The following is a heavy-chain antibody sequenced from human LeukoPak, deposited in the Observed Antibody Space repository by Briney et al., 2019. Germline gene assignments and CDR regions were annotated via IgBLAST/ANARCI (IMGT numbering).Heavy chain of an antibody. CDR1: GGTFSSYA. V-gene: IGHV1-69*04. Sequence: SVKVSCKASGGTFSSYAISWVRQAPGQGLEWMGRIIPILGIANYAQKFQGRVTITADKSTSTAYMELSSLRSEDTAVYYCARVNIYSGSSGFDYWGQGTLVTVTS. J-gene: IGHJ4*02. CDR3: ARVNIYSGSSGFDY. D-gene: IGHD3-10*01. CDR2: IIPILGIA.